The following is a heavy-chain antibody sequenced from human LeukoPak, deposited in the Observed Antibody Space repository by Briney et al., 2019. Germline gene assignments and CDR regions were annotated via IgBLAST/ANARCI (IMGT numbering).Heavy chain of an antibody. V-gene: IGHV3-48*03. D-gene: IGHD1-14*01. Sequence: GGSLRLSCAASGFTFSSYEMNRVRQAPGKGLEWVSYISSSGSTIYYADSVKGRFTISRDNAKNSVYLQMNNLRAADTAMYYCTKSGTTFDYWGLGTLVTVSS. CDR2: ISSSGSTI. J-gene: IGHJ4*02. CDR3: TKSGTTFDY. CDR1: GFTFSSYE.